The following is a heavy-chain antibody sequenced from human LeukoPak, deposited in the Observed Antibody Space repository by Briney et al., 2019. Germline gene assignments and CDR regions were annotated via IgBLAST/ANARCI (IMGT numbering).Heavy chain of an antibody. D-gene: IGHD6-19*01. CDR2: INAGNGNT. V-gene: IGHV1-3*01. CDR3: ARTFRYSSGWYLSALDY. J-gene: IGHJ4*02. Sequence: ASVKVSCKASGYTFTSYDINWVRQAPGKGLEWMGWINAGNGNTKYSQKFQGRVTITRDTSASTAYMELSSLRSEDTAVYYCARTFRYSSGWYLSALDYWGQGTLVTVSS. CDR1: GYTFTSYD.